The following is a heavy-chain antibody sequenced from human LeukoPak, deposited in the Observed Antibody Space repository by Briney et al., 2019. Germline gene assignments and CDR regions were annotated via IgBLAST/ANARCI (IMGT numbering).Heavy chain of an antibody. D-gene: IGHD3-22*01. CDR1: GFTFSSYG. V-gene: IGHV3-30*03. CDR2: ISYDGSNK. CDR3: ARRSSGHAFDI. Sequence: GGSLRLSCAASGFTFSSYGMHWVRQAPGKGLEWVAVISYDGSNKYYADSVKGRFTISRDNAKNSLFLQMNSLRAEDTAVYYCARRSSGHAFDIWGQGTMVTVSS. J-gene: IGHJ3*02.